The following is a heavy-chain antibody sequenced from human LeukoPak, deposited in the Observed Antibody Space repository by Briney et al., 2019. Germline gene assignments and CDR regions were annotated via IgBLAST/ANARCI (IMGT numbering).Heavy chain of an antibody. Sequence: SETLSLTCTVSGGSISSGSFYWSWIREPAGKGLVWIGRFYTSGSTNYNPSLKSRVTISVDTSKNQFSLKLSSVTAADTAVYYCARDRSAYCGGDCLDAFDIWGQGTMVTVSS. CDR1: GGSISSGSFY. V-gene: IGHV4-61*02. CDR2: FYTSGST. D-gene: IGHD2-21*02. J-gene: IGHJ3*02. CDR3: ARDRSAYCGGDCLDAFDI.